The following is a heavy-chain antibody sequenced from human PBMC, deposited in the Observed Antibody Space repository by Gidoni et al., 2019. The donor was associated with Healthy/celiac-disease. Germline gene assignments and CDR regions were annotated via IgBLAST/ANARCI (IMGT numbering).Heavy chain of an antibody. V-gene: IGHV4-34*01. CDR3: ARRKRRAYYYGMDV. J-gene: IGHJ6*02. CDR1: GGSFSGYY. Sequence: QVQLQQWGAGLLKPSETLSLTCAVYGGSFSGYYWSWIRQPPGKGLEWIGEINHSGSTNYNPSLKSRVTISVDTSKNQFSLKLSSVTAADTAVYYCARRKRRAYYYGMDVWGQGTTVTVSS. CDR2: INHSGST.